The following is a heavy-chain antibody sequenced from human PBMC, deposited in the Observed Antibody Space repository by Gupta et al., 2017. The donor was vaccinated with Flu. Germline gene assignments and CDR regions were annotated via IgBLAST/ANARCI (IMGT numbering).Heavy chain of an antibody. Sequence: HWVPQAPGQRLQWMGGINPNTGDTEDAERFQGKVTITRDTSITTAYLELTGLTSDDTAVYYCARENKGGIGWYVFDYWGQGALVTVSS. D-gene: IGHD6-19*01. CDR3: ARENKGGIGWYVFDY. J-gene: IGHJ4*02. CDR2: INPNTGDT. V-gene: IGHV1-2*02.